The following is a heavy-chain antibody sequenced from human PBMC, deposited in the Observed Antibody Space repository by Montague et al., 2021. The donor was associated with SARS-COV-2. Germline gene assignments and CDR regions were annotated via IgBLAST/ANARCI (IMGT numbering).Heavy chain of an antibody. Sequence: YLRLSCAASGFAFNNFAMTWVRQPPGKGLEWVSSIFGSVAGTYYADSVKGRFTISRDNSRNTVYLQMNSLRAEDTAKYYCAKQTGAGAIVYWYFDLWGRGTVVSVSS. CDR1: GFAFNNFA. CDR3: AKQTGAGAIVYWYFDL. D-gene: IGHD6-25*01. V-gene: IGHV3-23*01. CDR2: IFGSVAGT. J-gene: IGHJ2*01.